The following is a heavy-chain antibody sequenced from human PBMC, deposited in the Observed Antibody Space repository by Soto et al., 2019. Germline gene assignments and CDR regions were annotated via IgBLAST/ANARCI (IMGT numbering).Heavy chain of an antibody. D-gene: IGHD3-16*01. CDR2: IWSDGSRQ. CDR1: RLTFTTYD. CDR3: AGEPRGGAYDMDV. J-gene: IGHJ6*02. Sequence: GGSLRLSCAASRLTFTTYDMHWVHQAPGKGLEWVALIWSDGSRQFYGDSVKGRFTISRDNSKNTLSLQMNSLRVEDTAVYYCAGEPRGGAYDMDVWGQGTTVTVSS. V-gene: IGHV3-33*08.